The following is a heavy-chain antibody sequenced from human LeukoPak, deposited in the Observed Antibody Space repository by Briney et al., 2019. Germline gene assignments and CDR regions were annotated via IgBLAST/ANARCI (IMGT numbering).Heavy chain of an antibody. CDR1: GFIFSSHW. V-gene: IGHV3-7*04. J-gene: IGHJ4*02. CDR3: ARSYSRVGFDF. CDR2: IKHDGTEQ. D-gene: IGHD6-13*01. Sequence: PGGSLRLSCAASGFIFSSHWMSWVRQAPGKGLEWVANIKHDGTEQYFVDSVKGRFTISRDNAKNSLFLQMNSLRAEDTAVYYWARSYSRVGFDFWGQGTLVTVSS.